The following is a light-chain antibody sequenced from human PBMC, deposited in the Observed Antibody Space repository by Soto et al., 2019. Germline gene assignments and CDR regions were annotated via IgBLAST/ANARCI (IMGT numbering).Light chain of an antibody. J-gene: IGKJ3*01. Sequence: DIQMTQSPSSLSASVGDRVTITCRASQSISTNLNWYQVKPGKAPKLLFYAASSLESVVPSRFSGSGSGTDFTLTISSLQPEDFATYYCQQSYTTPLFTFGPGTKVDI. CDR2: AAS. CDR1: QSISTN. V-gene: IGKV1-39*01. CDR3: QQSYTTPLFT.